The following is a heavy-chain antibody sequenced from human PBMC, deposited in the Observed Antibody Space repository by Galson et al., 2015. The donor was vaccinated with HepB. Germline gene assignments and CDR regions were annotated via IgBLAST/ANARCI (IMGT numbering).Heavy chain of an antibody. J-gene: IGHJ4*02. CDR3: TRGTYYYDSNDYTN. CDR1: GFTFSSYA. CDR2: ISYDGSNK. Sequence: SLRLSCAASGFTFSSYAMHWVRQAPGKGLEWVAVISYDGSNKYYADSVKGRFTISRDNSKNTLYLQMNSLRAEDTAVYYCTRGTYYYDSNDYTNWGRGTLVTVSS. V-gene: IGHV3-30-3*01. D-gene: IGHD3-22*01.